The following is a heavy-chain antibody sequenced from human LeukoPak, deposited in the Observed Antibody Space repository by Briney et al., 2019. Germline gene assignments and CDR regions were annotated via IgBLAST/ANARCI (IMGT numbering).Heavy chain of an antibody. CDR2: VYYTGAS. D-gene: IGHD2-15*01. V-gene: IGHV4-39*07. Sequence: PSETLSLTCTVSGGSISSTYYYWAWIRQPPGKGLEWIGTVYYTGASQYNPSLKSRVTILVDTSKNQFSLKMTSVTAADTVFYYCARELRYSSADNCYFCDYWGRGSLVTVSS. CDR3: ARELRYSSADNCYFCDY. J-gene: IGHJ4*02. CDR1: GGSISSTYYY.